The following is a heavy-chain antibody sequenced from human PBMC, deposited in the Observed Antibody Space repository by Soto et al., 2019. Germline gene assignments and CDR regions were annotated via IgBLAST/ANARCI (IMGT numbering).Heavy chain of an antibody. V-gene: IGHV3-21*01. CDR1: GFTFSSYS. Sequence: PGGSLRLSCAASGFTFSSYSMNWVRQAPGKGLEWVSSISSSSSYIYYADSVKGRFTISRDNAKNSLYLQMNSLRAEDTAVYYCARDQSSSGGMAVWGQGTTVTVSS. CDR3: ARDQSSSGGMAV. J-gene: IGHJ6*02. CDR2: ISSSSSYI. D-gene: IGHD6-6*01.